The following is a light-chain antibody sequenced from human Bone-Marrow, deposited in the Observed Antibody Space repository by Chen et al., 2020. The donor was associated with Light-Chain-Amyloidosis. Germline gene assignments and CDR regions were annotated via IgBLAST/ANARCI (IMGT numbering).Light chain of an antibody. V-gene: IGLV2-8*01. CDR1: SSDVGDYNY. Sequence: HSALTQPPSASGSPGQSVTISCPGTSSDVGDYNYVAWYQQHPGKAPKLLIYDVTRRPSGVPDRFSGSKSGNTASLTVSGLQAEDEADYYCYSYSVSSTYVIGTGTKVIVL. J-gene: IGLJ1*01. CDR3: YSYSVSSTYV. CDR2: DVT.